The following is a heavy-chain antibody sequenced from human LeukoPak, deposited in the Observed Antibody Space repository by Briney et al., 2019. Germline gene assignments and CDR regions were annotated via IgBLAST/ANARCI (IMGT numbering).Heavy chain of an antibody. CDR1: GGSISSYY. CDR2: IYYSGST. V-gene: IGHV4-59*08. Sequence: SETLSLTCTVSGGSISSYYWSWIRQPPGKGLEWIGYIYYSGSTSYNPSLKSRVTISVDTSKNQFSLKLSSVTAADTAVYYCARITDRTIFGEIMHGFDIWGQGTPVTVSS. CDR3: ARITDRTIFGEIMHGFDI. D-gene: IGHD3-3*01. J-gene: IGHJ3*02.